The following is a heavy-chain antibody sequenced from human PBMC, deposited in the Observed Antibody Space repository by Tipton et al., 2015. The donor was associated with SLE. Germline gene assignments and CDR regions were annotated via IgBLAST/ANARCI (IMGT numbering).Heavy chain of an antibody. J-gene: IGHJ5*02. D-gene: IGHD6-13*01. CDR3: ARVGPIAAAGKGGWFDP. CDR2: IYYSGST. V-gene: IGHV4-61*05. CDR1: GGSISSSSYC. Sequence: TLSLTCTVSGGSISSSSYCWGWIRQPPGKGLEWIGYIYYSGSTNYNPSLKSRVTISVDTSKNQFSLKLSSVTAADTAVYYCARVGPIAAAGKGGWFDPWGQGTLVTVSS.